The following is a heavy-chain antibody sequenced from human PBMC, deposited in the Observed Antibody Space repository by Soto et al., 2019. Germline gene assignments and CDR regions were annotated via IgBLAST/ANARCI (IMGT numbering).Heavy chain of an antibody. CDR2: IYYSGST. V-gene: IGHV4-31*03. Sequence: LSLTCTVSGGSISSGGYYWSWIRQHPGKGLEWIGYIYYSGSTYYNPSLKSRVTISVDTSKNQFSLKLSSVTAADTAVYYCATGDYNYYYGMDVWGQGTTVTVSS. CDR3: ATGDYNYYYGMDV. D-gene: IGHD4-17*01. J-gene: IGHJ6*02. CDR1: GGSISSGGYY.